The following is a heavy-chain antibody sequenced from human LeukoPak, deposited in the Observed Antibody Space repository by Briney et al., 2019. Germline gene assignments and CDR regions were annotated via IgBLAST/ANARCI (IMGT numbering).Heavy chain of an antibody. J-gene: IGHJ4*02. CDR3: AKADHYDFWSGYEWDY. V-gene: IGHV3-33*06. CDR1: GFSFSNHG. D-gene: IGHD3-3*01. Sequence: GGSLRLSCAASGFSFSNHGIHWVRQAPGKGLEWVSLIWYDGSNKYYADSVKGRFTISRDDSKNTVYLQMNSLRAEDTAVYYCAKADHYDFWSGYEWDYWGQGTLVTVSS. CDR2: IWYDGSNK.